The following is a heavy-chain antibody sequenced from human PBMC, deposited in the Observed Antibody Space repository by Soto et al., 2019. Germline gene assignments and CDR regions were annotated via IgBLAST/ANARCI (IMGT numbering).Heavy chain of an antibody. V-gene: IGHV4-59*01. CDR3: ARSGRSRDYGMDV. CDR1: GVSISNYY. D-gene: IGHD1-26*01. Sequence: SETLSLTCTVSGVSISNYYWSWIRQPPGKGLEWIGYISYSGSTNYNPSLKSRVTISVDRSKIQFSLKLNSVTAADTAVYYCARSGRSRDYGMDVWGQGTTVTVSS. CDR2: ISYSGST. J-gene: IGHJ6*02.